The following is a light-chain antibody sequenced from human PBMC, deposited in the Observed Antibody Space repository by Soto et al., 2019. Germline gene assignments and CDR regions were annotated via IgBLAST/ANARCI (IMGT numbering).Light chain of an antibody. Sequence: EIVMTQFPATLSVSPVERATLSCRASQSVRSNLAWYQQKPGQAPRLLIFAASTRATVIPARFRGSGSGTEFTLTISDLQSEDFAVYYCQQYSNWPPITFGQGTRLEIK. V-gene: IGKV3-15*01. CDR1: QSVRSN. CDR2: AAS. CDR3: QQYSNWPPIT. J-gene: IGKJ5*01.